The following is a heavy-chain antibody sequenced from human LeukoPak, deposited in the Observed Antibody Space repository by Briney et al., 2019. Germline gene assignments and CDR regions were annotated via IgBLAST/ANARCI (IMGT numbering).Heavy chain of an antibody. CDR1: GFTFSSYG. Sequence: PGGSLRLSCAASGFTFSSYGMHWVRQAPGKGLEWVAVISYDGSNKYYADSVKGRFTISRDNSKNTLYLQMYSLRAEDTAVYYCAKDKDSGEPVAGPSFFDYWGQGTLVTVSS. D-gene: IGHD6-19*01. CDR2: ISYDGSNK. V-gene: IGHV3-30*18. CDR3: AKDKDSGEPVAGPSFFDY. J-gene: IGHJ4*02.